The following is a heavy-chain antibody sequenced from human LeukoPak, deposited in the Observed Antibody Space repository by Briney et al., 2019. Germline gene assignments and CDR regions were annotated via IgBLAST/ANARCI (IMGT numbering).Heavy chain of an antibody. CDR3: AKEIVGAPTPGAY. D-gene: IGHD1-26*01. CDR1: TDSITSNW. Sequence: SETLPLTCAVSTDSITSNWWSWVRQPPGKGLEWIGEVHKSGSTNYYPSLQSRVTISIDKSKNQIALELTSVTAADTAVYYCAKEIVGAPTPGAYWGQGILVTVSS. J-gene: IGHJ4*02. CDR2: VHKSGST. V-gene: IGHV4-4*02.